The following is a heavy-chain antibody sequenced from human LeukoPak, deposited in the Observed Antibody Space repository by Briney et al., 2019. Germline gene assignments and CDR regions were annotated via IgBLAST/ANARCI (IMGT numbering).Heavy chain of an antibody. CDR3: ARDDPDQLPNNWFDP. J-gene: IGHJ5*02. Sequence: SETLSLTCTVSGYSIPNGYYWGWIRQPPGKGLEWVGSIYHRGSTYYNPSLKSRVTMSLDTSKNQFSLKLSSVTAADTALYYCARDDPDQLPNNWFDPWGQGTLVTVSS. CDR1: GYSIPNGYY. V-gene: IGHV4-38-2*02. CDR2: IYHRGST. D-gene: IGHD2-2*01.